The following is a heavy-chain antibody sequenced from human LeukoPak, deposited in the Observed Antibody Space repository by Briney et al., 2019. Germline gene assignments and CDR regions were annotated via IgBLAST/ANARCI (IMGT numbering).Heavy chain of an antibody. J-gene: IGHJ4*02. V-gene: IGHV5-51*01. CDR3: AAGYSSSWYYFDY. D-gene: IGHD6-13*01. CDR2: IYPGDSDT. Sequence: GESLKISCEGSGYSFTSYWIGWVRQMPGKGLEWMGIIYPGDSDTRYSPSFQGQVTISADKSISTAYLQWSSLKASDTAMYYCAAGYSSSWYYFDYWGQGTLVTVSS. CDR1: GYSFTSYW.